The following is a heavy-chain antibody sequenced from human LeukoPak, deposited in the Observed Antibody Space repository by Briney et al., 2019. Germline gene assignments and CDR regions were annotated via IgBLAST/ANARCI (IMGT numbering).Heavy chain of an antibody. CDR3: ARVYCSSTSCPYYYYGMDV. D-gene: IGHD2-2*01. V-gene: IGHV1-2*02. CDR1: GYTFTGYY. J-gene: IGHJ6*02. CDR2: INPNSGGT. Sequence: ASVKVSCKASGYTFTGYYMHWTRQAPGQGLEWMGWINPNSGGTNYAQKFQGRVTMTRDTSISTAYMELSRLRSDDTAVYYCARVYCSSTSCPYYYYGMDVWGQGTTVTVSS.